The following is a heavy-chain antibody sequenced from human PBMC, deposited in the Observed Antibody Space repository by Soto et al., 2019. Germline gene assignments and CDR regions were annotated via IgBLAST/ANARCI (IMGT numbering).Heavy chain of an antibody. J-gene: IGHJ6*02. CDR1: GGTPSNSA. D-gene: IGHD3-22*01. V-gene: IGHV1-69*01. CDR3: AGGRIVVVGSRAYYGMDV. CDR2: IIPVFGRV. Sequence: QVHLLLQSGAEVKKPGSSVKVSCKASGGTPSNSAISWVRQAPGQGLEWMGGIIPVFGRVKYAQNFQGRVTITADESTNTAYMELSSLRPEDTAVYYCAGGRIVVVGSRAYYGMDVWAQGTTVTVSS.